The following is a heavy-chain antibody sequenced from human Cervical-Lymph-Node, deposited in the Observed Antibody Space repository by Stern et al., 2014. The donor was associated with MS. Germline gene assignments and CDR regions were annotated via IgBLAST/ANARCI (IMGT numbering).Heavy chain of an antibody. V-gene: IGHV1-2*02. Sequence: VQLVESGAALRKPGASVEVSCEASGYNFIDYYIHWVRHAPGQGLEWVGWINPHTGDTRYAQKFLGRVAMTRDTSINTAYLELNSLTSDDTAFYYCTRGRGTLLYLHWGQGTLITVSS. CDR3: TRGRGTLLYLH. D-gene: IGHD2-15*01. CDR1: GYNFIDYY. CDR2: INPHTGDT. J-gene: IGHJ4*02.